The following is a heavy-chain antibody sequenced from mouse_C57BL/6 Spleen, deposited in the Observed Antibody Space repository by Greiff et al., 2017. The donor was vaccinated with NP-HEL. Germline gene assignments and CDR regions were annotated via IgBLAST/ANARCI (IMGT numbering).Heavy chain of an antibody. J-gene: IGHJ1*03. CDR2: INPSNGGT. V-gene: IGHV1-53*01. Sequence: VQLQQSGPELVKPGASVKLSCKASGYTFTSYWMHWVKQRPGQGLEWIGNINPSNGGTNYNEKFKSKATLTVDKSSSTAYMQLSSLTSEDSAVYYEERPYYYGSSYGYFDVWGKGTTVTVSS. CDR3: ERPYYYGSSYGYFDV. CDR1: GYTFTSYW. D-gene: IGHD1-1*01.